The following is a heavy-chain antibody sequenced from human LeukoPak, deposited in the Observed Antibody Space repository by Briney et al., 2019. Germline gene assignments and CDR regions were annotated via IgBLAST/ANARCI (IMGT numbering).Heavy chain of an antibody. V-gene: IGHV4-34*01. CDR2: INHSGST. J-gene: IGHJ4*02. CDR1: GGSFSGYY. D-gene: IGHD3-22*01. CDR3: ARRLPYYYDSSGFDY. Sequence: SETLSLTCAVYGGSFSGYYWSWIRQPPGKGLEWIGEINHSGSTNYNPSLKSRVTISVDTSKNQFSLKLSSVTAADTAVYYCARRLPYYYDSSGFDYWGQGTLVTVSS.